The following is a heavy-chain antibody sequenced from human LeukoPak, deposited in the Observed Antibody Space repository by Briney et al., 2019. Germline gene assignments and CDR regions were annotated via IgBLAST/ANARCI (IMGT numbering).Heavy chain of an antibody. D-gene: IGHD2-15*01. Sequence: SETLSLTCAVYGGSFSGYYWSWLRQPPGKGLEWIGEINHSGSTNYNPSLKSRVTISVDTSKNQFSLKLSSVTAADTAAYYCARGVALFYYYYYMDVWAKGPRSPSP. V-gene: IGHV4-34*01. CDR1: GGSFSGYY. CDR2: INHSGST. CDR3: ARGVALFYYYYYMDV. J-gene: IGHJ6*03.